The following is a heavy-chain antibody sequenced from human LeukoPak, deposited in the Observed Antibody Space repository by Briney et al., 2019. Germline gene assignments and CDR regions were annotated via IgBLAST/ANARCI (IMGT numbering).Heavy chain of an antibody. J-gene: IGHJ6*02. CDR2: IYYSGST. V-gene: IGHV4-59*01. CDR1: GGSISSYY. D-gene: IGHD6-13*01. CDR3: ARGSSWPSYYYYGMDV. Sequence: PSETLSLTCTVSGGSISSYYWSWIRQPPGKGLEWIGYIYYSGSTNYNPSLKSRVTISVDTSKNQFSLKLSSVTAADTAVYYCARGSSWPSYYYYGMDVWGQGTTVTVSS.